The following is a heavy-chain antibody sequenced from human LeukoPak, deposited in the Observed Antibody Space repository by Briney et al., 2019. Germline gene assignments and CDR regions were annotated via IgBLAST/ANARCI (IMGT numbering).Heavy chain of an antibody. Sequence: GGSLRLSCAASGFTFGSYAMSWVRQAPGKGLEWVSAISGSGGSTYYADSVKGRFTISRDNSKNTLYLQMNSLRAEDTAVYYCAKDLVGFFYSSGWYFDYWGQGTLVTVSS. D-gene: IGHD6-19*01. V-gene: IGHV3-23*01. CDR2: ISGSGGST. CDR1: GFTFGSYA. CDR3: AKDLVGFFYSSGWYFDY. J-gene: IGHJ4*02.